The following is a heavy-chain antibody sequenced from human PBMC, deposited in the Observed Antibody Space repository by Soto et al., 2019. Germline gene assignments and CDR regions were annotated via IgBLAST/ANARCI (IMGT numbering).Heavy chain of an antibody. Sequence: QVQLVQSGAEVKKPGASVKVSCKASGYTFTNYYLHWVRQAPAQGLEWMGMINPSGGSTNYAQKCQGRVTMTRETATSTVYMELSSLRSEDTAVYYCARRYSSRWHFDYWGQGTLVTVSS. D-gene: IGHD6-13*01. CDR3: ARRYSSRWHFDY. CDR2: INPSGGST. J-gene: IGHJ4*02. CDR1: GYTFTNYY. V-gene: IGHV1-46*03.